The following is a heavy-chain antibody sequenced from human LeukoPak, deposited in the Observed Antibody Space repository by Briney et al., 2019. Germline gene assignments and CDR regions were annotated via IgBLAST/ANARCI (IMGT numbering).Heavy chain of an antibody. CDR1: GVSISSGSYY. CDR2: IYTSGST. J-gene: IGHJ3*02. D-gene: IGHD3-22*01. Sequence: SQTLSLTCTVSGVSISSGSYYWRWIRQPAGKGLEWIGRIYTSGSTNYNPSLKSRVTISVDTSKNQFSLKLSSVTAADTAVYYCARERGRYYYDSSGYYLDADAFDIWGQGTMVTVSS. V-gene: IGHV4-61*02. CDR3: ARERGRYYYDSSGYYLDADAFDI.